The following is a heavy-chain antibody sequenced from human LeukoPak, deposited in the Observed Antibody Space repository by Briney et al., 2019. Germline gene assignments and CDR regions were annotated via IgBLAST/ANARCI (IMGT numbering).Heavy chain of an antibody. CDR3: ARSRQWHYYYMDV. D-gene: IGHD6-19*01. CDR1: GGSISSYY. CDR2: IYYSGGT. V-gene: IGHV4-59*01. Sequence: PSETLSLTCTVSGGSISSYYWSWVRQPPGKGLEWIGYIYYSGGTNYNPSLKSRVTISVDTSKNQLSLKLSSVTAADTAVYYCARSRQWHYYYMDVWGKGTTVTVSS. J-gene: IGHJ6*03.